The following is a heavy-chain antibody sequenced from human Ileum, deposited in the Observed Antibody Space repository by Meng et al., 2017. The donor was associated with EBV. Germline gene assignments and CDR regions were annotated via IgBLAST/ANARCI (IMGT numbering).Heavy chain of an antibody. CDR3: ARESYSDSSGYYSLDY. CDR1: GGSISSSNL. D-gene: IGHD3-22*01. V-gene: IGHV4-4*02. J-gene: IGHJ4*02. CDR2: IHHTEST. Sequence: VALQASGPGLVKPSGTLSLPCAFSGGSISSSNLWRWVRQAPGKGLEWVGEIHHTESTNYNPSLKSRVTISVDKSKNQFSLKLSSVTAADTAVYYCARESYSDSSGYYSLDYWGQGSLVTVSS.